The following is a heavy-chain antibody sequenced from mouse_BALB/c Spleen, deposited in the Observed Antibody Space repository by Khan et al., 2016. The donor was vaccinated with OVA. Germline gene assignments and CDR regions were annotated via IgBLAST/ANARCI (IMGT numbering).Heavy chain of an antibody. V-gene: IGHV5-4*02. CDR1: GFTFSDYY. D-gene: IGHD2-14*01. J-gene: IGHJ3*01. CDR2: ISDGGSYT. CDR3: ARERSYYRFAWFAY. Sequence: EVELVESGGGLVKPGGSLKLSCAASGFTFSDYYMYWVRQTPEKRLEWVATISDGGSYTYYPDSVKGRFTISRDNAKNNLYLQMSSLKSEDTAMYYCARERSYYRFAWFAYWGQGTLVTVSA.